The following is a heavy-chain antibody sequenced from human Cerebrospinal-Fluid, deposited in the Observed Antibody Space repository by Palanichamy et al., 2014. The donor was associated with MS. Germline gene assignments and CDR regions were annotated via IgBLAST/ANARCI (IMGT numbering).Heavy chain of an antibody. CDR3: VRDGYVASRDFYYYGMDA. J-gene: IGHJ6*02. CDR2: FYIGGDT. CDR1: GFDISTKY. V-gene: IGHV3-53*01. D-gene: IGHD3-10*02. Sequence: EVQLVESGGGLIQPGGSLRLSCAASGFDISTKYMSWVRQTPGKGLEWVSVFYIGGDTYYADSVKGRFTISRDNSKNMVYLQMNSLRAEDTAVYYCVRDGYVASRDFYYYGMDAWGQGTTVIVSS.